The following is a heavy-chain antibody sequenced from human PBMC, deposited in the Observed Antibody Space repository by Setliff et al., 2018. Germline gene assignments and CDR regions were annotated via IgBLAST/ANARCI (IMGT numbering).Heavy chain of an antibody. CDR1: GYSFTRNW. D-gene: IGHD1-26*01. CDR2: IDPSDSYT. V-gene: IGHV5-10-1*01. J-gene: IGHJ6*03. CDR3: ARLRGATSYYYVDV. Sequence: GESLKISCKGSGYSFTRNWISWVRQMPGKGLEWMGRIDPSDSYTNYSPSFQGHVTISADKSISTAYVQWSNLKASDTAMYYCARLRGATSYYYVDVWGKGTTVTVSS.